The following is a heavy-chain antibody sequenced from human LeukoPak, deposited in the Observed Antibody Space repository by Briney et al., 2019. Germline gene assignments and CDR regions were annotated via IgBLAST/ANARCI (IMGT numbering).Heavy chain of an antibody. V-gene: IGHV1-46*01. Sequence: ASVKVSCKASGYTFTSYYMHWMRQAPGQGPEWMGIINPRGGSTDYAQKLQGRVTMTTDTSTSTAYMELRSLRSDDTAVYYCARVSDIVVVVAAESGWFDPWGQGTLVTVSS. CDR2: INPRGGST. CDR1: GYTFTSYY. CDR3: ARVSDIVVVVAAESGWFDP. J-gene: IGHJ5*02. D-gene: IGHD2-15*01.